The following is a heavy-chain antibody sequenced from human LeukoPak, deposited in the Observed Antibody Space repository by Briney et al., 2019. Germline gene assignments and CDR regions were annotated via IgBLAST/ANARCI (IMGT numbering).Heavy chain of an antibody. CDR1: GGSFSGYY. CDR2: INHSGST. V-gene: IGHV4-34*01. D-gene: IGHD3-22*01. Sequence: SETLSLTCAVYGGSFSGYYWSWIRQPPGKGLEWIGEINHSGSTNYNPSLKSRVTISVDTSKNQFSLKLSSVTAADTAVYYCARDPRGDSSGYYYGGYWGQGTLVTVSS. CDR3: ARDPRGDSSGYYYGGY. J-gene: IGHJ4*02.